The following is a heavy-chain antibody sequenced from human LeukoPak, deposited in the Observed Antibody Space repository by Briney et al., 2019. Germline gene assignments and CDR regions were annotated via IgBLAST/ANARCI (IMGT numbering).Heavy chain of an antibody. CDR3: TTDYFEAGDFWSGSSYYFDY. D-gene: IGHD3-3*01. J-gene: IGHJ4*02. Sequence: GGSLRLSCAASGFTFSNAWMSWVRQAPGKGLEWVGRIKSKTDGGTTDYAAPVKGRFTISRDDSKNTLYLQMNSLKTEDTAVYYCTTDYFEAGDFWSGSSYYFDYWGQGTLVTVSS. CDR2: IKSKTDGGTT. V-gene: IGHV3-15*01. CDR1: GFTFSNAW.